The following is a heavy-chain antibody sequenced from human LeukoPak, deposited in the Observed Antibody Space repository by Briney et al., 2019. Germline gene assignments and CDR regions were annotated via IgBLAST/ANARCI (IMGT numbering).Heavy chain of an antibody. D-gene: IGHD7-27*01. Sequence: PGRSLRLSCSASGFTFSNYTMHWVRQAPGRGLEYVSAISRNGDSSYYAESVKGRFIISRDNSKNTLYFQMSSLRAEDTAVYYCVKGLGFLRVSFDCWGQGTLVTVSP. CDR1: GFTFSNYT. J-gene: IGHJ4*02. CDR2: ISRNGDSS. V-gene: IGHV3-64*05. CDR3: VKGLGFLRVSFDC.